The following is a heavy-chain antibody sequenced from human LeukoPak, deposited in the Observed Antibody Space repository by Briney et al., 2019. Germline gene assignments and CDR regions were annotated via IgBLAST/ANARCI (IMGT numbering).Heavy chain of an antibody. CDR2: ISSSSSYI. CDR1: GFTFSSYS. CDR3: ARDYVVPAAIGNLNWFDP. D-gene: IGHD2-2*02. V-gene: IGHV3-21*01. Sequence: PGGSLRLSCAASGFTFSSYSMIWVRQAPGKGLEWVSSISSSSSYIYYADSVKGRFTISRDNAKNSLYLQMNSLRAEDTAVYYCARDYVVPAAIGNLNWFDPWGQGTLVTVSS. J-gene: IGHJ5*02.